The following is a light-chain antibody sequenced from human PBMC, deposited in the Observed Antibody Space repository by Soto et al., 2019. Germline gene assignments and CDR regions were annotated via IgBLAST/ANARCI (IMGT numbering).Light chain of an antibody. V-gene: IGKV1-27*01. CDR1: EGITNY. Sequence: DIPMTQSPSSLSASVGDRVTITCRASEGITNYLAWYQQKPGKAPKLLIYASSTLQSGAPSRFSGSGSGTDFTLTISSLQPEDVATYYCQKYNSAPTWTFGQGTKVEVK. CDR2: ASS. J-gene: IGKJ1*01. CDR3: QKYNSAPTWT.